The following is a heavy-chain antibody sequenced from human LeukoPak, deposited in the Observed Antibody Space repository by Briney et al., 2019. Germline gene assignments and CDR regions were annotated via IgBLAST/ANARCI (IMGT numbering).Heavy chain of an antibody. Sequence: PGGSLRLSCAASGFTFSSSAISWVRQAPGKGLEWVAFIRYDGSNKYYADSVKGRFTISRDKSKNTLYLQINSLRAEDTAVYYCAKDVYDSSGYYLNWFDPWGQGTLVPVSS. CDR2: IRYDGSNK. D-gene: IGHD3-22*01. CDR3: AKDVYDSSGYYLNWFDP. J-gene: IGHJ5*02. CDR1: GFTFSSSA. V-gene: IGHV3-30*02.